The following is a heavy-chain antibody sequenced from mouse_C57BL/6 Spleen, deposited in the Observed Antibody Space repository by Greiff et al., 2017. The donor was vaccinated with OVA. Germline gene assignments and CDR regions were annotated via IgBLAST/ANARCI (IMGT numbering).Heavy chain of an antibody. Sequence: VQLQQSGAELVRPGASVTLSCKASGYTFTDYEMHWVKQTPVHGLEWIGAIDPEPGGTAYNQKFKGKAILTADKSSSTAYMELRSLTSEDSAVYYCTRRKSTFDYWGQGTTLTVSS. J-gene: IGHJ2*01. D-gene: IGHD2-1*01. CDR3: TRRKSTFDY. CDR1: GYTFTDYE. CDR2: IDPEPGGT. V-gene: IGHV1-15*01.